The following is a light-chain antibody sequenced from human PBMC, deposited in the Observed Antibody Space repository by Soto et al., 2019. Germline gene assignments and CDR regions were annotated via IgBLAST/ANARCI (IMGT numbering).Light chain of an antibody. Sequence: QSVLTQPASVSGSPGQSITISCTGTSSTVGGFNVVSWYQQHPGEAPKLMIYDVDKRPSGISNRFSASKSGNTASLTISGLQAEDEADYYCCSYAGSNTVIFGGGTKLTVL. J-gene: IGLJ2*01. CDR3: CSYAGSNTVI. CDR1: SSTVGGFNV. V-gene: IGLV2-23*02. CDR2: DVD.